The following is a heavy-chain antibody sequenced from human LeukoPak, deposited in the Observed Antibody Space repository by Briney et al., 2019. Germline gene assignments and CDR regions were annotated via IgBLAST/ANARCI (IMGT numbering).Heavy chain of an antibody. CDR3: ARGGAHYYYGMDV. Sequence: SETLSLTCTVSGGSFSSYYWNWIRHPPGKGLEWIGCIYYSGSTNYNPSLKSRVTISVDTSKNQFSLKLNSVTAADTAVYYCARGGAHYYYGMDVWGQGTTVTVSS. CDR1: GGSFSSYY. V-gene: IGHV4-59*01. CDR2: IYYSGST. J-gene: IGHJ6*02.